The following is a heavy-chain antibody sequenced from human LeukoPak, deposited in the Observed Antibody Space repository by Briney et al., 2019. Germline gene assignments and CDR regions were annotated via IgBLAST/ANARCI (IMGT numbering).Heavy chain of an antibody. V-gene: IGHV3-23*01. J-gene: IGHJ4*02. Sequence: GGSLRLSCAVSGFTFSTYAMSWVRQAPGKGLEWVSSFSGSGGGTYYADSVKGRFTISRDNSKNTLYLQMNSLRAEDTAVYYCAKDRRTTFTPYYFDYWGQGTLVTVSS. CDR1: GFTFSTYA. CDR3: AKDRRTTFTPYYFDY. CDR2: FSGSGGGT. D-gene: IGHD1-1*01.